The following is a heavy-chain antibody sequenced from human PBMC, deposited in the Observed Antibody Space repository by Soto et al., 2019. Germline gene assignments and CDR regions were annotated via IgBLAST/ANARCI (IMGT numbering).Heavy chain of an antibody. CDR3: AKGRGDYGGGFDY. D-gene: IGHD4-17*01. V-gene: IGHV3-23*01. CDR2: ISGSGGST. J-gene: IGHJ4*02. Sequence: GGSLRLSCAASGFTFNSYAMSWVRQAPGKGLEWVSAISGSGGSTYYADSVKGRFTISRDNSKNTLYLQMNSLRAEDTAVYYCAKGRGDYGGGFDYWGQGTLVTVSS. CDR1: GFTFNSYA.